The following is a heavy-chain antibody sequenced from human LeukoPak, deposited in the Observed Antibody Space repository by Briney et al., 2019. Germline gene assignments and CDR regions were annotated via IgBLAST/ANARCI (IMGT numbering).Heavy chain of an antibody. CDR3: ARDYSGDYYKGFDY. CDR1: GFIFSNNA. V-gene: IGHV3-30-3*01. CDR2: ISNDGSNK. Sequence: GGSLRLSCAASGFIFSNNAMHWVRQAPGKGLEWVAVISNDGSNKYYADSVKGRFTISRDNSKNTLSLQMNSLRAEDTAVYHCARDYSGDYYKGFDYWGQGTLVTVSS. J-gene: IGHJ4*02. D-gene: IGHD1-26*01.